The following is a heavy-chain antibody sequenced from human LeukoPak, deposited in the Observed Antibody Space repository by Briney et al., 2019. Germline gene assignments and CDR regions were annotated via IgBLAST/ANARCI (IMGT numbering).Heavy chain of an antibody. CDR2: INPNSGGT. Sequence: ASVKVSCKASGGTFSSYAISWVRQAPGQGLEWMGRINPNSGGTNYAQKFQGRVTMTRDTSISTAYMELSRLRSDDTAVYYCARDRGSGSEFDYWGQGTLVTVSS. CDR3: ARDRGSGSEFDY. D-gene: IGHD3-10*01. CDR1: GGTFSSYA. J-gene: IGHJ4*02. V-gene: IGHV1-2*06.